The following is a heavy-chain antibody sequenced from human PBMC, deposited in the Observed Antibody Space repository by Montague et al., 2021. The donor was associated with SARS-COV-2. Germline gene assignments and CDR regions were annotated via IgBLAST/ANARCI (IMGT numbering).Heavy chain of an antibody. D-gene: IGHD2-15*01. Sequence: SETLSLTCAVYGGSFSNHYWSWIRQPPGKGLEWIGYIYYSGSTNXNPSLKSQVTISVDTSKNQFSLKLSSVTAADTAVYYCARRSLGYCSGGSCYSAFDPWGQGTRVTVSS. CDR2: IYYSGST. J-gene: IGHJ5*02. CDR3: ARRSLGYCSGGSCYSAFDP. CDR1: GGSFSNHY. V-gene: IGHV4-59*11.